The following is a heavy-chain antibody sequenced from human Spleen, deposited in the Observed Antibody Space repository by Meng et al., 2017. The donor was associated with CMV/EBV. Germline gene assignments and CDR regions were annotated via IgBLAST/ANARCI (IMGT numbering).Heavy chain of an antibody. CDR2: IYWNADK. CDR3: TLLRGMDSSSLFDY. J-gene: IGHJ4*02. CDR1: GFSFRPGGVG. V-gene: IGHV2-5*01. D-gene: IGHD6-13*01. Sequence: SGFSFRPGGVGVGCIRQPPGKALEWLALIYWNADKRYSPSLKSRLAITKDTSKNQVVLTMTNMDPVDTATYYCTLLRGMDSSSLFDYWGQGTLVTVSS.